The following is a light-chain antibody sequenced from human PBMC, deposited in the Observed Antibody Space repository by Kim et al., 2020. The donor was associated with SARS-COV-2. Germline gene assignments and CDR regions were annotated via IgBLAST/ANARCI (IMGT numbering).Light chain of an antibody. Sequence: LSPRKRATPSCRPIQSVSRSFLAWYQRNPGQAPRLLIYGASSRATGIPGKFSGRGSGTDFTLTISRLEPEDFAVYYCQQYGSSLYSFGQGTKLEI. CDR1: QSVSRSF. V-gene: IGKV3-20*01. J-gene: IGKJ2*03. CDR2: GAS. CDR3: QQYGSSLYS.